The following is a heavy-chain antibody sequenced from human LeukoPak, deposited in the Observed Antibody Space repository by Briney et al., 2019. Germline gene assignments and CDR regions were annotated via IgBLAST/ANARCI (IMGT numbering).Heavy chain of an antibody. CDR1: GYTLTELS. Sequence: ASVKVSCKVSGYTLTELSMHWVRQAPGKGLEWMGGFDPEDGETIYAQKFQGRVTMTEDTSTDTAYMELSSLRSGDTAVYYCATLGYCSSTSCYIFDYWGQGTLVTVSS. V-gene: IGHV1-24*01. J-gene: IGHJ4*02. CDR3: ATLGYCSSTSCYIFDY. D-gene: IGHD2-2*02. CDR2: FDPEDGET.